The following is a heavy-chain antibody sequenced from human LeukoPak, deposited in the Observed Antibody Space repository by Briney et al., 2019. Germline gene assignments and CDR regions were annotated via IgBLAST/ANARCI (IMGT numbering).Heavy chain of an antibody. V-gene: IGHV1-69*13. CDR2: IIPIFGTA. CDR3: AREGDAGIAVAGPFDY. CDR1: GGTFSSYA. Sequence: SVKVSCKASGGTFSSYAISWVRQAPGQGLEWMGGIIPIFGTANYAQKFQGRVTITADESTSTAYMGLSSLRSEDTAVYYCAREGDAGIAVAGPFDYWGQGTLVTVSS. D-gene: IGHD6-19*01. J-gene: IGHJ4*02.